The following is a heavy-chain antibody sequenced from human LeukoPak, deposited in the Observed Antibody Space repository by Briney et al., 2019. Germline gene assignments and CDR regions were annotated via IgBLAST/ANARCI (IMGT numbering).Heavy chain of an antibody. Sequence: GGSLRLSCAASGFTFSRYSMIWVRQAPGKGLEWVSYISSSSSTIHYADSLKGRFTISRDNAKNSLCLQMNSLRDEDTAVYYCARDGFDYWGQGTLVTVSS. CDR2: ISSSSSTI. V-gene: IGHV3-48*02. CDR1: GFTFSRYS. CDR3: ARDGFDY. J-gene: IGHJ4*02.